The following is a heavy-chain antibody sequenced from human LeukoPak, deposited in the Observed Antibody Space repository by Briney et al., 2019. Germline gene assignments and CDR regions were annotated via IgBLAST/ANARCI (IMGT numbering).Heavy chain of an antibody. CDR1: GYTFTGYY. J-gene: IGHJ4*02. CDR2: INPNSGGT. Sequence: ASVTVSCKASGYTFTGYYMHWVRRAPGQGLEWMGWINPNSGGTNYAQKFQGRVTMTRDTSISTAYMELSRLRSDDTAVYYCARGQNIAARHFDYWGQGTLVTVSS. CDR3: ARGQNIAARHFDY. D-gene: IGHD6-6*01. V-gene: IGHV1-2*02.